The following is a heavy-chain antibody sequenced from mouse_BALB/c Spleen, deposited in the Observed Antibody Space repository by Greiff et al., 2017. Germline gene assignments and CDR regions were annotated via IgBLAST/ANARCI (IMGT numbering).Heavy chain of an antibody. J-gene: IGHJ2*01. V-gene: IGHV14-3*02. D-gene: IGHD2-3*01. CDR1: GFNIKDTY. CDR3: ARYVYDGPH. Sequence: EVKLMESGAELVKPGASVKLSCTASGFNIKDTYMHWVKQRPEQGLEWIGRIDPANGNTKYDPKFQGKATITADTSSNTAYLQLSSLTSEDTAVYYCARYVYDGPHWGQGTTLTVSS. CDR2: IDPANGNT.